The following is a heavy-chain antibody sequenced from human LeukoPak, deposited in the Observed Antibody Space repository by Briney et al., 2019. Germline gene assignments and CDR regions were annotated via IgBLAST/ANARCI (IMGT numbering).Heavy chain of an antibody. V-gene: IGHV3-23*01. CDR1: GFTFTSYV. CDR2: ISGSGGST. J-gene: IGHJ4*02. Sequence: GGSLRLSCAASGFTFTSYVMTWVRQAPGKGLEGVSAISGSGGSTYYADSVKGRLTISRDHSTSTLYLQMTSLRAEDTAVYYCARDRMGDYSLDYWGQGTLVTVSS. D-gene: IGHD2-15*01. CDR3: ARDRMGDYSLDY.